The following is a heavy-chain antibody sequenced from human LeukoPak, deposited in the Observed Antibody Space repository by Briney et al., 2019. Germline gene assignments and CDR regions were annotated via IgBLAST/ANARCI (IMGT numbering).Heavy chain of an antibody. J-gene: IGHJ4*02. CDR1: GGSIGSDNYY. D-gene: IGHD3-3*01. V-gene: IGHV4-61*02. Sequence: SQTLSLTCSVSGGSIGSDNYYWSWIRQPAGKGLEWIGRIYTGGSANYNPSLKSRVTISVDTSKNQFSLKLSSVTAADTAVYYCARGAYDFWSGYWGPGYWGQGTLVTVSS. CDR2: IYTGGSA. CDR3: ARGAYDFWSGYWGPGY.